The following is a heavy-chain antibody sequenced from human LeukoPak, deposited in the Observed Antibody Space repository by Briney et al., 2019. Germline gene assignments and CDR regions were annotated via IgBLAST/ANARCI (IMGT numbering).Heavy chain of an antibody. CDR3: ASHLGTDDAFDI. CDR2: IYYSGST. J-gene: IGHJ3*02. Sequence: SETLSLTCTVSGGSISSSSYYWGWIRQPPGKGLEWIGSIYYSGSTYYNPSLKGRVTISVDTSKNQFSLKLSSVTAADTAVYYCASHLGTDDAFDIWGQGTMVTVSS. D-gene: IGHD7-27*01. V-gene: IGHV4-39*01. CDR1: GGSISSSSYY.